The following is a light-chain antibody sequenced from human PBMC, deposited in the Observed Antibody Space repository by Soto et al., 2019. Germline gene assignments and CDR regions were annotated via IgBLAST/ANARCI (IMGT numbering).Light chain of an antibody. CDR1: QSISTD. V-gene: IGKV1-39*01. Sequence: DIQMTPSPSSLSASVGDRVTITCRASQSISTDLSWYQHKPGKAPKLLIHAASSLQSGVPSRFSGSGSGTDFTLTISSLQPEDFAVYYCQQSSSTLYTFGQGTNLEIK. J-gene: IGKJ2*01. CDR2: AAS. CDR3: QQSSSTLYT.